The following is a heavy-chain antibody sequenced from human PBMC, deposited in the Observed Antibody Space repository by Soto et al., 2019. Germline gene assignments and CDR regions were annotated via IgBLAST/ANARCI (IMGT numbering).Heavy chain of an antibody. CDR2: ISGSGGST. D-gene: IGHD3-22*01. Sequence: PGGSLRLSCAVSGFTFSSYVMSWVRQAPGKGLEWVSAISGSGGSTYYADSVKGRFTISRDNSKNTLYLQMNSLRADDTAVYYCAKVGYYDSSGHNWFDPWCQGTLVTVS. V-gene: IGHV3-23*01. CDR1: GFTFSSYV. J-gene: IGHJ5*02. CDR3: AKVGYYDSSGHNWFDP.